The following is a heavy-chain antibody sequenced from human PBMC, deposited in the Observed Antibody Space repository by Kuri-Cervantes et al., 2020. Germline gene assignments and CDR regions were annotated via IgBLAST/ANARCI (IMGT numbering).Heavy chain of an antibody. D-gene: IGHD3-10*01. J-gene: IGHJ6*04. Sequence: ETLSLTCAASGFTFSSYAMNWVRQAPGKGLEWVAGISDGGSTTYYADSVKGRFTISRDNSKNTLYLQMNSLRAEDTAVYYCARGKDYYNSGSYFYVWGKGTTVTVSS. CDR1: GFTFSSYA. V-gene: IGHV3-23*01. CDR3: ARGKDYYNSGSYFYV. CDR2: ISDGGSTT.